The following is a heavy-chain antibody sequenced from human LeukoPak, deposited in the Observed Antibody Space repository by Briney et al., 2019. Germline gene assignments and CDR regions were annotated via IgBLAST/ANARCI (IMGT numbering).Heavy chain of an antibody. D-gene: IGHD2-15*01. CDR2: MNPNSGNT. Sequence: GASVKVSCKASRYTFTSYDINWVRQATGQGLEWMGWMNPNSGNTGYAQKFQGRVTMTRNTSISTAYMELSSLRSEDTAVYYCARGSGCSGGSCSYYYFDYWGQGTLVTVSS. V-gene: IGHV1-8*01. CDR3: ARGSGCSGGSCSYYYFDY. J-gene: IGHJ4*02. CDR1: RYTFTSYD.